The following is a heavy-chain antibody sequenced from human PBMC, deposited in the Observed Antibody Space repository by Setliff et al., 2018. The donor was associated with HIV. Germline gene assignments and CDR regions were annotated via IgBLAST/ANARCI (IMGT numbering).Heavy chain of an antibody. CDR2: ISGYTGNT. J-gene: IGHJ4*02. CDR3: ARGALTQYFDF. CDR1: GYMFTSFA. V-gene: IGHV1-18*01. D-gene: IGHD3-9*01. Sequence: ASVKVSCKASGYMFTSFAMHWVRQAPGQGLGWMGRISGYTGNTNFAPKFQDRVIMTMDTSTGTAYMELPSLTSDDTAVYYCARGALTQYFDFWGQGTLVTVS.